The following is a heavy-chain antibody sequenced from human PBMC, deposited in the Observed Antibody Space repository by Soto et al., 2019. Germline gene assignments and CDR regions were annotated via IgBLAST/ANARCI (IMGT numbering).Heavy chain of an antibody. Sequence: QVQLVQSGAEVKKPGSSVKVSCKASGGTFSSYAISWVRQAPGQGLEWMGGIIPIFGTANYAQKFQGRVTITADKSTSTAYMELSSLRSEDTAVYYCARGKYGGNSYYYYYYGMDVWGQGTTVTVSS. D-gene: IGHD2-21*02. V-gene: IGHV1-69*06. J-gene: IGHJ6*02. CDR1: GGTFSSYA. CDR2: IIPIFGTA. CDR3: ARGKYGGNSYYYYYYGMDV.